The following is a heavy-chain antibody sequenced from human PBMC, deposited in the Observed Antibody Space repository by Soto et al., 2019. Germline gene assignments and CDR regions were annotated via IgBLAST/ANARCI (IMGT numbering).Heavy chain of an antibody. CDR3: ARGGVGGTSAWFDP. V-gene: IGHV1-18*01. D-gene: IGHD3-3*01. CDR1: GYIFTSYG. CDR2: ITAYNGNT. Sequence: QVQLVQSGPEVKKPGASVTVSCKTSGYIFTSYGVSWVRQAPGQGLEWLGWITAYNGNTNYAQKLQGRVTITPDTSTTTAYMKLRSLSSDDTAVYYCARGGVGGTSAWFDPWGQGTLVTVSS. J-gene: IGHJ5*02.